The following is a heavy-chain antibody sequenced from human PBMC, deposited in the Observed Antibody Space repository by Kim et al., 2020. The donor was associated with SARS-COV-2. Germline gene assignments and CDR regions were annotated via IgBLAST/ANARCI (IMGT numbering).Heavy chain of an antibody. CDR3: VSFGNYYFYNMDV. D-gene: IGHD3-10*01. CDR2: IYYSGAT. J-gene: IGHJ6*02. CDR1: GGSLTSGSYY. V-gene: IGHV4-39*01. Sequence: SETLSLTCTVSGGSLTSGSYYWGWIRQPPGKGLEWVGTIYYSGATYYNPSLKSRVTISVDTSKNQFSLKVTSVTAADTAVYYCVSFGNYYFYNMDVWGQGTTVTVSS.